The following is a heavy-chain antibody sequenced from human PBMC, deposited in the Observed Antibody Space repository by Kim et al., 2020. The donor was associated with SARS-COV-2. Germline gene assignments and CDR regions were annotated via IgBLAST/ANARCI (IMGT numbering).Heavy chain of an antibody. CDR3: ARGGSYADY. CDR2: ISYDGSNK. Sequence: GGSLRLSCAASGFTFSSYAMHWVRQAPGKGLEWVAVISYDGSNKYYADSVKGRFTISRDNSKNTLYLQMNSLRAEDTAVYYCARGGSYADYWGQGTLVTVPS. CDR1: GFTFSSYA. D-gene: IGHD1-26*01. J-gene: IGHJ4*02. V-gene: IGHV3-30-3*01.